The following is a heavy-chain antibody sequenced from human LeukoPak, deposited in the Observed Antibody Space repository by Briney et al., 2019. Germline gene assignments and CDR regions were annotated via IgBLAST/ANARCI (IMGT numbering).Heavy chain of an antibody. J-gene: IGHJ6*02. CDR3: ATRGFYGDYGVNYYYGMDV. Sequence: GGFLRLSCAASGFTFSSYWMSWVRQAPGKGLEWVANIKQDGSEKSYVDSVRGRFTISRDNAKNSLYLQMNSLRAEDTAVYYCATRGFYGDYGVNYYYGMDVWGQGTTVTVSS. CDR1: GFTFSSYW. V-gene: IGHV3-7*01. D-gene: IGHD4-17*01. CDR2: IKQDGSEK.